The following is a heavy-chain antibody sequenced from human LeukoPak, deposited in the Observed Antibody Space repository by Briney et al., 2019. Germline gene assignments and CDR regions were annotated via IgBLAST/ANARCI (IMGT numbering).Heavy chain of an antibody. J-gene: IGHJ4*02. CDR3: ARADDIVATMPSDY. CDR2: IIPIFGTA. CDR1: GGTFSSYA. Sequence: EASVKVSCTASGGTFSSYAISWVRQAPGQGLEWMGGIIPIFGTANYAQKFQGRVTITADESTSTAYMELSSLRSEDTAVYYCARADDIVATMPSDYWGQGTLVTVSS. V-gene: IGHV1-69*13. D-gene: IGHD5-12*01.